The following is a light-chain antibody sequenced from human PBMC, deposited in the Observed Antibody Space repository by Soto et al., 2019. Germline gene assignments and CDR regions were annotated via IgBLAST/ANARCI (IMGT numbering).Light chain of an antibody. CDR2: EGS. J-gene: IGLJ2*01. V-gene: IGLV2-23*01. CDR3: CSYAGSSTLV. CDR1: SSDVGTYDL. Sequence: QSVLTQPASVSGSPGQSITISCTGTSSDVGTYDLVSWYQQHPGKAPKLMIYEGSKRPSGFSDRFSGSKSGNTGSLTISGLQAEDEADYYCCSYAGSSTLVFGGGTKLTVL.